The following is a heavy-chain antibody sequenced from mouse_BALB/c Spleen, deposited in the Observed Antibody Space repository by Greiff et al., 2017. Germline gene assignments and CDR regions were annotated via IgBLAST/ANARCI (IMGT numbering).Heavy chain of an antibody. V-gene: IGHV1-54*01. CDR1: GYAFTNYL. CDR2: INPGSGGT. Sequence: QVQLKQSGAELVRPGTSVKVSCKASGYAFTNYLIEWVKQRPGQGLEWIGVINPGSGGTNYNEKFKGKATLTADKSSSTAYMQLSSLTSDDSAVYFCARSITGTGAYWGQGTLVTVSA. D-gene: IGHD4-1*01. CDR3: ARSITGTGAY. J-gene: IGHJ3*01.